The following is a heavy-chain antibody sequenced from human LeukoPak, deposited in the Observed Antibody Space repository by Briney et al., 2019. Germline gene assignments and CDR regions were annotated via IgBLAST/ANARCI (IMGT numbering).Heavy chain of an antibody. D-gene: IGHD3-10*01. CDR2: ISAYNGNT. CDR1: GGTFSSYA. V-gene: IGHV1-18*01. J-gene: IGHJ4*02. Sequence: ASVKVSCKASGGTFSSYAINWVRQAPGQGLEWMGWISAYNGNTNYAQKLQGRVTMTTDTSTSTAYMELRSLRSDDTAVYYCARDSMVRGVIMLDYWGQGTLVTVSS. CDR3: ARDSMVRGVIMLDY.